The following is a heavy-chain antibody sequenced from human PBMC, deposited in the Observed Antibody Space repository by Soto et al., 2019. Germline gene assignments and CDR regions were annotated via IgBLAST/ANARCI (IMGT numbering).Heavy chain of an antibody. D-gene: IGHD4-4*01. Sequence: GESLKISCLGSGYSFTSSWIGWVRQMPGKGLEWMGIIYPGDSDTRYSPSFQGQVTISADKSISTAFLQWSSLKASDTAMYYCARSRDGYSIDYWGQGALVTVSS. CDR1: GYSFTSSW. J-gene: IGHJ4*02. V-gene: IGHV5-51*01. CDR3: ARSRDGYSIDY. CDR2: IYPGDSDT.